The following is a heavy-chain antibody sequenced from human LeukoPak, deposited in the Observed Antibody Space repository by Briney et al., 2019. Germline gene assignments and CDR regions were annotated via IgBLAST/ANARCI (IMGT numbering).Heavy chain of an antibody. CDR3: ARRAGAYSHPYDY. CDR1: GFTFSRCY. CDR2: IYSDNT. J-gene: IGHJ4*02. V-gene: IGHV3-53*01. D-gene: IGHD4/OR15-4a*01. Sequence: GGSLRLSCAASGFTFSRCYMTWVRQAPGKGLEWVSFIYSDNTHYSDSVKGRFTISRDNSKNTLYLQMNSLRAEDTAVYYCARRAGAYSHPYDYWGQGTLVTISS.